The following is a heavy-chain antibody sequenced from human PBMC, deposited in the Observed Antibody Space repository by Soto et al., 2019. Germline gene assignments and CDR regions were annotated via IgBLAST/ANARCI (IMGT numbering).Heavy chain of an antibody. CDR3: ARERGIAYDSSCGTLDY. J-gene: IGHJ4*02. V-gene: IGHV3-30-3*01. CDR1: GFTFSSYA. Sequence: QVQLVESGGGVVQPGRSLRLSCAASGFTFSSYAMHWVRQAPGKGLEWVAVISYDGSNKYYADSVKVRFTISRDNSKNTLYLQMNSLRAEDTAVYYCARERGIAYDSSCGTLDYWGQGTLVTVSS. D-gene: IGHD3-22*01. CDR2: ISYDGSNK.